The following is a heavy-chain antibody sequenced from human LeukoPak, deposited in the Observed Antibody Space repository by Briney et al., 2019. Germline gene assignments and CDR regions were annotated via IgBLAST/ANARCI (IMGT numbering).Heavy chain of an antibody. Sequence: SVKVSCKASGGTFSSYAISWVRQAPGQGLEWMGRIIPILGIANYAQKFQGRVTITADKFTSTAYMELSSLRSEDTAAYYCARNTMVRGVIILFDYWGQGTLVTVSS. V-gene: IGHV1-69*10. CDR3: ARNTMVRGVIILFDY. D-gene: IGHD3-10*01. CDR1: GGTFSSYA. J-gene: IGHJ4*02. CDR2: IIPILGIA.